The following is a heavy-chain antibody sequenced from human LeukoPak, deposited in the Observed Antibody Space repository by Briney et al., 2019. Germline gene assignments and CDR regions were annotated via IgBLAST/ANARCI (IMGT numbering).Heavy chain of an antibody. Sequence: KSGGSLRLSCAASGFTFSYYSMNWVRQAPGKGLGWVSYISSSSSYIYYADSVKGRFTISRDNAKNALYLQMNSLRAEDTAVYYCARVTLDYGDYELGYWGQGTLVTVSS. CDR3: ARVTLDYGDYELGY. J-gene: IGHJ4*02. V-gene: IGHV3-21*01. CDR2: ISSSSSYI. CDR1: GFTFSYYS. D-gene: IGHD4-17*01.